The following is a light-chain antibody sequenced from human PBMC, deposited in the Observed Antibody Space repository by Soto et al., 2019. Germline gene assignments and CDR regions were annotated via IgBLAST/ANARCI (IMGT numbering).Light chain of an antibody. CDR1: QSVTSNA. CDR2: GAS. V-gene: IGKV3-20*01. CDR3: QHYGISPPWT. Sequence: EIVLTQSSATLSLSPVERATLSCRASQSVTSNALAWYQQKPGRAPRILIYGASNRATCIPDRFSGSGSGTDFTLTISRLEPEDFAVYYCQHYGISPPWTFGQGTKVDIK. J-gene: IGKJ1*01.